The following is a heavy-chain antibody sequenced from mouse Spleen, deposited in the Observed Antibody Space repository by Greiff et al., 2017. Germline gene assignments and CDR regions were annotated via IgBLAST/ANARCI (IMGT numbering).Heavy chain of an antibody. CDR3: ARHESYRYDVHYFDY. V-gene: IGHV1-62-2*01. J-gene: IGHJ2*01. D-gene: IGHD2-14*01. Sequence: VMLVESGAELVKPGASVKLSCKASGYTFTEYTIHWVKQRSGQGLEWIGWFYPGSGSIKYNEKFKDKATLTADKSSSTVYMELSRLTSEDSAVYFCARHESYRYDVHYFDYWGQGTTLTVSS. CDR2: FYPGSGSI. CDR1: GYTFTEYT.